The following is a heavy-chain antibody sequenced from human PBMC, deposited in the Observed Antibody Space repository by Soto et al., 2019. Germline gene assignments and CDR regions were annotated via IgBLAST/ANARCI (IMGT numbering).Heavy chain of an antibody. J-gene: IGHJ4*02. Sequence: VQLVESGGGLIQPGGSLRLSCAASGFTVSNNHMTWVRQAAGKGLELVSFVHGGGSTSYADSVKGRFTISRDNSKNPLYLQMDSLRAEDTAIYYCAGRLTTAASLDCWGRGTLVTVSS. CDR1: GFTVSNNH. CDR2: VHGGGST. V-gene: IGHV3-53*01. D-gene: IGHD3-16*01. CDR3: AGRLTTAASLDC.